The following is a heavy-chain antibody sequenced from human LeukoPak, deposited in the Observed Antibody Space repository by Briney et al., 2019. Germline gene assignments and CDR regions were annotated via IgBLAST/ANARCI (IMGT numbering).Heavy chain of an antibody. CDR2: VSASGGRT. CDR1: GFTFSSYA. J-gene: IGHJ6*02. V-gene: IGHV3-23*01. D-gene: IGHD2-21*02. CDR3: AKGQRPQECGGDCDIPYYYVMGV. Sequence: GGSLRLSCAASGFTFSSYAMSWVRQAPGKGLEWVSAVSASGGRTYYADSVKGRFTISRDNSKNTLYLQMSNLRADDTAVYYCAKGQRPQECGGDCDIPYYYVMGVWGQGTTVTVSS.